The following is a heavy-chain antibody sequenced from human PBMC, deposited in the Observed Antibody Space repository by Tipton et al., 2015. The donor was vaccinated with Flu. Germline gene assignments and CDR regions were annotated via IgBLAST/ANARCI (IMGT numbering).Heavy chain of an antibody. J-gene: IGHJ5*02. CDR1: GYSFTSYW. CDR3: ARHAQETYCTNGVCYSLPFDP. V-gene: IGHV5-51*01. D-gene: IGHD2-8*01. Sequence: QLVQSGAEVKKPGESLKISCKGSGYSFTSYWIGWVRQMPGKGLEWMGIIYPGDSDTRYSPSFQGQVTISADKSISTAYLQWSSLKASDTAMYYCARHAQETYCTNGVCYSLPFDPWGQGTLVTVSS. CDR2: IYPGDSDT.